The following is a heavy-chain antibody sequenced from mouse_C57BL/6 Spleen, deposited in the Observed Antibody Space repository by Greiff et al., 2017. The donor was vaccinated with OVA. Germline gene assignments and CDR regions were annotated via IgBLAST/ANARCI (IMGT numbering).Heavy chain of an antibody. Sequence: QVQLQQSGAELVRPGASVTLSCKASGYTFTDYEMHWVKQTPVHGLEWIGAIDPETGGTAYNQKFKGKAILTADKSSSTAYMELRSLTSEDSAVDYCTRSQDGDAMDYWGQGTSVTVSS. V-gene: IGHV1-15*01. D-gene: IGHD3-2*02. J-gene: IGHJ4*01. CDR1: GYTFTDYE. CDR3: TRSQDGDAMDY. CDR2: IDPETGGT.